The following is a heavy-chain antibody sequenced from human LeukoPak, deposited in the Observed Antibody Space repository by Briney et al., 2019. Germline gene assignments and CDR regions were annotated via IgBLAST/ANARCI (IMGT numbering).Heavy chain of an antibody. CDR3: AREEVVVAATWNWFDP. CDR1: GYTFTGYY. J-gene: IGHJ5*02. Sequence: GASVKVSCKASGYTFTGYYIHWVRQAPGQGLEWMGWLNPNIGGTTYAQKFQGRVTMTRDTSISTAYMELSRLRSDDTAVYYCAREEVVVAATWNWFDPWGQGTLVTVSS. V-gene: IGHV1-2*02. CDR2: LNPNIGGT. D-gene: IGHD2-15*01.